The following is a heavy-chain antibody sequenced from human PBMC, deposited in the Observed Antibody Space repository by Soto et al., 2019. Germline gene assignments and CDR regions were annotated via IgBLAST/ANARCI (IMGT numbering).Heavy chain of an antibody. CDR2: IYYSGST. D-gene: IGHD6-13*01. Sequence: SETLSLTCTVSGGSISSYYWSWIRQPPGKGLEWIGYIYYSGSTNYNPSLKSRVTISVDTSKNQFSLKLSSVTAADTAVYYCARGGTPLVPTSFDYWGQGTLVTVSS. V-gene: IGHV4-59*01. J-gene: IGHJ4*02. CDR1: GGSISSYY. CDR3: ARGGTPLVPTSFDY.